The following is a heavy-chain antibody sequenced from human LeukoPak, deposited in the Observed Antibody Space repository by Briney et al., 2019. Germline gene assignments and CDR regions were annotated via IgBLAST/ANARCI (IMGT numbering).Heavy chain of an antibody. CDR3: ARDLTTVTTKAWDY. Sequence: GGSLRLSCVASEFTVSTNYLNWVRQAPGKGLEWVSIIYSGGSTYYADSVKGRFTISRDNSKNTLYLQMNSLRAEDTAVYYCARDLTTVTTKAWDYWGQGTLVTVSS. V-gene: IGHV3-66*01. J-gene: IGHJ4*02. CDR1: EFTVSTNY. D-gene: IGHD4-17*01. CDR2: IYSGGST.